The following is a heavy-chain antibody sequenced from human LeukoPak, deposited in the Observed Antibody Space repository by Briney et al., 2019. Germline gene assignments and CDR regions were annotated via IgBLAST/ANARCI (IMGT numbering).Heavy chain of an antibody. CDR1: GGTFSSYA. Sequence: ASVKVSCKASGGTFSSYAISWVRQAPGQGLEWMGWISAYNGNTNYAQKLQGRVTMTTDTSTSTAYMELRSLRSDDTAVYYCARWAVAGSRSLDYWGQGTLVTVSS. V-gene: IGHV1-18*01. J-gene: IGHJ4*02. CDR3: ARWAVAGSRSLDY. D-gene: IGHD6-19*01. CDR2: ISAYNGNT.